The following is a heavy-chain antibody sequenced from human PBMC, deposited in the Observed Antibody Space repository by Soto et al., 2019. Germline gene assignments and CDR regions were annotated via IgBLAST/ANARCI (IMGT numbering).Heavy chain of an antibody. D-gene: IGHD5-12*01. V-gene: IGHV3-33*01. CDR3: ASARVSYSGYGDAFDI. J-gene: IGHJ3*02. Sequence: QVHLVESGGGVVQPGRSLRLSCAASGFTFSRYGMNWVHQAPGKGLEWAAGIGHDGSTKYYADSVKGRLTISRDNSKNTMNVQMNNLRVEDTAVYYCASARVSYSGYGDAFDIWGQGTMVTVSS. CDR1: GFTFSRYG. CDR2: IGHDGSTK.